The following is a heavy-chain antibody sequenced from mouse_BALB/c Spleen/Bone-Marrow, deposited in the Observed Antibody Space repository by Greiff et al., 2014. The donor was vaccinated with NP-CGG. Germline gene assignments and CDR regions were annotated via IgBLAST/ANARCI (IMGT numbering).Heavy chain of an antibody. CDR2: ISSDSGAI. CDR1: GFTFSSFG. Sequence: VQLQQSGGGLAQPGGSRKLSCAASGFTFSSFGMHWVRQAPEKGLEWIAYISSDSGAIFYADTVKGRFTISRDNPKNTLFLQVTSLRSEDTAIYFCTRGGNWEDFDYWGQGTTLTVSS. CDR3: TRGGNWEDFDY. D-gene: IGHD4-1*01. V-gene: IGHV5-17*02. J-gene: IGHJ2*01.